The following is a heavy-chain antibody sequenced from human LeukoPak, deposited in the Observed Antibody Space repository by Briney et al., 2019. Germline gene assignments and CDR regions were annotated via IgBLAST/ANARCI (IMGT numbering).Heavy chain of an antibody. CDR3: TTDGPTAQYYDSSGRRGRFDY. CDR1: GFTFSNAW. J-gene: IGHJ4*02. Sequence: GGSLSLSCAASGFTFSNAWMSWVRQAPGKGLEWVGRIKSKTDGGTTDYAAPVKGRFTISRDDSKNTLYLQMNSLKTEDTAVYYCTTDGPTAQYYDSSGRRGRFDYWGQGTLVTVSS. CDR2: IKSKTDGGTT. V-gene: IGHV3-15*01. D-gene: IGHD3-22*01.